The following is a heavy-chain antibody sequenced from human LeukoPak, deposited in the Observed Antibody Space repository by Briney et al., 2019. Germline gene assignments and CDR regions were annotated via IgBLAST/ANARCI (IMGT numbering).Heavy chain of an antibody. J-gene: IGHJ6*03. Sequence: SETLSLNCTVSSGSISNYYWSWIRKPPGKGLEWFGYIYYSGTTNYNHSLKSVVTISVDTSKNPFTLKLSSVTAADAAVYCCARFFGVRAAAIYYYYMDVWGKGTTVTVPS. CDR1: SGSISNYY. CDR2: IYYSGTT. D-gene: IGHD6-13*01. V-gene: IGHV4-59*01. CDR3: ARFFGVRAAAIYYYYMDV.